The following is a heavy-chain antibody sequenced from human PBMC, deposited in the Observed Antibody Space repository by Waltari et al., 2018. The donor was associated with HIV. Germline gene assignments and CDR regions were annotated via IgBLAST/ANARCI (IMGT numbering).Heavy chain of an antibody. D-gene: IGHD5-18*01. J-gene: IGHJ4*02. CDR3: ARQDVDTAMVFDY. Sequence: QLQLQESVPGLVKPSETLSPTGTVSGGSICSSSSYWGWLRQPPGKGLEWIGIIYYSGSTYYNPSLKSRVTISVDTSKNQFSLKLSSVTAADTAVYYCARQDVDTAMVFDYCGQGTLVTVSS. CDR1: GGSICSSSSY. V-gene: IGHV4-39*01. CDR2: IYYSGST.